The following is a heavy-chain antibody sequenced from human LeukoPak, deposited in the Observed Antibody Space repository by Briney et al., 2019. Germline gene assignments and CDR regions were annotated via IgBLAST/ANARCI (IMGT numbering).Heavy chain of an antibody. CDR3: AKESDSSGYPY. CDR1: GFTFSSYA. V-gene: IGHV3-23*01. D-gene: IGHD3-22*01. CDR2: ISGSGGST. J-gene: IGHJ4*02. Sequence: GGPLRLSCSASGFTFSSYAMSWVRQAPGKGLEWVSAISGSGGSTYYADSVKGGFTISRDNSKNTLYLQMNSLRAEDTAVYYCAKESDSSGYPYWGQGTLVTVSS.